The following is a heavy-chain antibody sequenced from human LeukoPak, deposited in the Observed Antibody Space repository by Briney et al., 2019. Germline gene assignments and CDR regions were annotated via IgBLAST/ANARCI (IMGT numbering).Heavy chain of an antibody. CDR1: GGSISSSSYY. V-gene: IGHV4-39*02. Sequence: SETLSLTCTVSGGSISSSSYYWGWIRQPPGKGLEWIGSIYYSGSTYYNPSLKSRVTISVDTSKNQFSLKLSSVTAADTAVYYCATEDAFDIWGQGTWSPSLQ. CDR3: ATEDAFDI. CDR2: IYYSGST. J-gene: IGHJ3*02.